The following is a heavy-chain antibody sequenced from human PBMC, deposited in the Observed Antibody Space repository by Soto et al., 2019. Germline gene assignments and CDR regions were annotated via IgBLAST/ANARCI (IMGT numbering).Heavy chain of an antibody. Sequence: VQLVESGGGVVQPGRSLRLSCAASGFTFSSYGMHWVRQAPGKGLEWVAVISYDGSNKYYADSVKGRFTISRDNSKNTLYLQMNSLRAEDTAVYYCAKARGGWGDFDYWGQGTLVTVSS. CDR3: AKARGGWGDFDY. CDR2: ISYDGSNK. CDR1: GFTFSSYG. D-gene: IGHD6-19*01. V-gene: IGHV3-30*18. J-gene: IGHJ4*02.